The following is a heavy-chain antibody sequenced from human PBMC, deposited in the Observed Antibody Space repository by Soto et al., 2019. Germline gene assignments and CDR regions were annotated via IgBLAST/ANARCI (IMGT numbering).Heavy chain of an antibody. CDR3: AAFVVVTAGNY. Sequence: GGSLRLSCGASGFAFISSWMHWVRQAPGKGLVWVSRITADGSDASYADSVKGRFTISRDNAKNTVYLEMNSLRAEDTAVYYCAAFVVVTAGNYWGQGALVTVSS. D-gene: IGHD2-21*02. V-gene: IGHV3-74*01. J-gene: IGHJ4*02. CDR2: ITADGSDA. CDR1: GFAFISSW.